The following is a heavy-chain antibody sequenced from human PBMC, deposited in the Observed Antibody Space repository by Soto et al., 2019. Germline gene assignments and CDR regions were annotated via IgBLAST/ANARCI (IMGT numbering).Heavy chain of an antibody. D-gene: IGHD3-10*01. V-gene: IGHV1-18*01. Sequence: QVQLVQSGPEVKKPGASVKVSSKASGYTFTTYGISWVRQAPGQGLEWMGWISAYNGNTNYAQKLQGRVTMTTDTSTSTAYMELRSLTFDDTAVYFCAREGYYYGSGSPLGYWGRGTLVTVSS. CDR1: GYTFTTYG. CDR3: AREGYYYGSGSPLGY. J-gene: IGHJ4*02. CDR2: ISAYNGNT.